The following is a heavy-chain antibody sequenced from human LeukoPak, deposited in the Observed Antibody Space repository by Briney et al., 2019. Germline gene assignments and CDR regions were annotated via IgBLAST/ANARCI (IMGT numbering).Heavy chain of an antibody. CDR1: GFTFSSYA. V-gene: IGHV3-23*01. J-gene: IGHJ4*02. Sequence: GGSLRLSCAASGFTFSSYAMSWVRQAPGKGLEWVSAISGSGGSTYYADSVKGRFTISRDNSKNTLYLQMNSLRAEDTAVYYCAKGPSGRTGSLRDYYDSSGYYFPNHFDYWGQGTLVTVSS. D-gene: IGHD3-22*01. CDR2: ISGSGGST. CDR3: AKGPSGRTGSLRDYYDSSGYYFPNHFDY.